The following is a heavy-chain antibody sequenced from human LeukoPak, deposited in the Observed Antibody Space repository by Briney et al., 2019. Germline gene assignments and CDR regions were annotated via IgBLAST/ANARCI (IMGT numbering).Heavy chain of an antibody. D-gene: IGHD4-17*01. V-gene: IGHV4-34*01. J-gene: IGHJ4*02. Sequence: SETLSLTCAVYAGSFSGYYWSWIRQPPGKGLEWIGEINHSGSTNYNPSLKSRVTISVDTSKNQFSLKLSSVTVADTGIYYCTRMTTGHDYWGQETLVTVSS. CDR2: INHSGST. CDR1: AGSFSGYY. CDR3: TRMTTGHDY.